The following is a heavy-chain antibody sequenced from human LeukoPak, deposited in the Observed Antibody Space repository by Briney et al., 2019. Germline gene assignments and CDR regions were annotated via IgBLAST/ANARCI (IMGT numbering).Heavy chain of an antibody. CDR1: GYSISSGYY. CDR3: ARDVGYCSSTSCYHPGYNWFDP. V-gene: IGHV4-38-2*02. D-gene: IGHD2-2*03. CDR2: IYHSGST. Sequence: PSETLSLTCTVSGYSISSGYYWGWIRQPPGKGLEWIGSIYHSGSTYHNPSLKSRVTISVDTSKNQFSLKLSSVTAADTAVYYCARDVGYCSSTSCYHPGYNWFDPWGQGTLVTVSS. J-gene: IGHJ5*02.